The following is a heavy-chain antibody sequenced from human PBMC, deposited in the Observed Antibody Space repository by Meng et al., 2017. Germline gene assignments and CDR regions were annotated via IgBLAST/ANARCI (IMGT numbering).Heavy chain of an antibody. D-gene: IGHD3-10*02. CDR2: IYYSGST. V-gene: IGHV4-31*03. J-gene: IGHJ4*02. CDR1: GGSISSGGYY. Sequence: QGEPHESGPGLVKPSQTLSLTCTVSGGSISSGGYYWSWIRQHPGKGLEWIGYIYYSGSTYYNPSLKSRVTISVDTSKNQFSLKLSSVTAADTAVYYCASVVRGVINFDYWGQGTLVTVSS. CDR3: ASVVRGVINFDY.